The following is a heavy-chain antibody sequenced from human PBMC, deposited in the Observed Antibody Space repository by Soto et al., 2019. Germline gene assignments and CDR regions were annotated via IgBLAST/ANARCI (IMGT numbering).Heavy chain of an antibody. CDR3: ARGVLLYCSGGSCYSGGAFDI. J-gene: IGHJ3*02. V-gene: IGHV1-18*04. D-gene: IGHD2-15*01. CDR2: ISAYNGNT. Sequence: ASVKVSCKASGYTFTSYGISWVRQAPGQGLEWMGWISAYNGNTNYAQKLQGRVTMTTDTSTSTAYMELRSLRSDDTAVYYCARGVLLYCSGGSCYSGGAFDIWGQGTLVTVSS. CDR1: GYTFTSYG.